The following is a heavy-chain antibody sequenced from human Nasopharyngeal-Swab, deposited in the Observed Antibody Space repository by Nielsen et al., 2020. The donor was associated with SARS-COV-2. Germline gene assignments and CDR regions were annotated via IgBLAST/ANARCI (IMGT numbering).Heavy chain of an antibody. D-gene: IGHD3-3*01. J-gene: IGHJ6*02. V-gene: IGHV3-21*01. CDR2: ISSSSSYI. CDR3: ARDRSGADGVDV. Sequence: ESLKISCAASGFTFSSYSMNWVRQAPGKGLEWVSSISSSSSYIYYADSVKGRFTISRDNAKNSLYLQMNSLRAEDTAVYYCARDRSGADGVDVWGQGTTVTVSS. CDR1: GFTFSSYS.